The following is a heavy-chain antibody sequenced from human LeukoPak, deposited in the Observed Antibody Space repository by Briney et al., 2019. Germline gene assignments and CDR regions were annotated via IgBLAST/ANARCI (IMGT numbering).Heavy chain of an antibody. D-gene: IGHD1-1*01. CDR1: GGSFSGYY. CDR2: INHSGST. J-gene: IGHJ6*03. Sequence: SETLSLTCAVYGGSFSGYYWSWIRLPPGKGLEWIGEINHSGSTNYNPSLKSRVTISVDTSKNQFSLKLSSVTAADTAVYYCARIYKNRCYYYYMDVWGKGTTVTISS. CDR3: ARIYKNRCYYYYMDV. V-gene: IGHV4-34*01.